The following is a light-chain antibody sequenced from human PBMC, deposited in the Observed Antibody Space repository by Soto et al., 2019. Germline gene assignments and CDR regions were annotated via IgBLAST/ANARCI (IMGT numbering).Light chain of an antibody. V-gene: IGKV3-15*01. CDR1: QSVTSN. Sequence: EIVMTQSPATLSVSPGERVTLHCRASQSVTSNLAWYQHKPGQSPRLLIYRASARATGVPDRFSGSGSGTEFTLTISSLQSEDFAVYYCQQYNIWPPITFGQGTRLEIK. J-gene: IGKJ5*01. CDR2: RAS. CDR3: QQYNIWPPIT.